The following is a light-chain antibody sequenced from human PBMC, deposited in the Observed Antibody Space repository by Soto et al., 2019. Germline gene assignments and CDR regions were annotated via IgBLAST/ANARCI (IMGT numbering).Light chain of an antibody. CDR1: QSISNY. Sequence: DLPMTQSPSSLSASVGDRVTITCRASQSISNYLNGYQQKPGKVPDLLIYGASNLQSGVPSRFSDSGSGTDFTLTINCLQPEDFATYYCQNSFSVPWTFGQGTKVEV. CDR2: GAS. J-gene: IGKJ1*01. V-gene: IGKV1-39*01. CDR3: QNSFSVPWT.